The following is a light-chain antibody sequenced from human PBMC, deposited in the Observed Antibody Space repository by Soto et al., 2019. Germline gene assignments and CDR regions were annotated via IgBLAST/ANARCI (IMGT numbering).Light chain of an antibody. CDR3: QQYAGSPRT. Sequence: VLTQSPGTLSFSPVERATLSCRASQSVSSRSLAWYQQKPGQAPRLLISDASNRAADIPDRFSGGGSGTDFTLTINRLEPEDFAVYYCQQYAGSPRTFGQGTKVDIK. J-gene: IGKJ1*01. V-gene: IGKV3-20*01. CDR2: DAS. CDR1: QSVSSRS.